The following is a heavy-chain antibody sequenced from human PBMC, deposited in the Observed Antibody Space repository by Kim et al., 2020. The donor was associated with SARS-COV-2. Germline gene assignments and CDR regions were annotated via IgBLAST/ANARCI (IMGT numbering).Heavy chain of an antibody. Sequence: GGSLRLSCAASGFTFSSYGMHWVRQAPGKGLEWVAVIWYDGSNKYYADSVKGRFTISRDNSKNTLYLQMNSLRAEDTAVYYCAKDRGYNWNDLDYWGQGTLVTVSS. CDR3: AKDRGYNWNDLDY. CDR1: GFTFSSYG. V-gene: IGHV3-33*06. J-gene: IGHJ4*02. CDR2: IWYDGSNK. D-gene: IGHD1-1*01.